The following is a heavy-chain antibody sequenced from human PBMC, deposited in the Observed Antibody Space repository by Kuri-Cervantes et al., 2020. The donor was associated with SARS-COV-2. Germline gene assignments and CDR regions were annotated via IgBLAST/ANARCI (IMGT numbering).Heavy chain of an antibody. V-gene: IGHV4-59*10. CDR1: GGSFSGYY. Sequence: ESLKISCAVYGGSFSGYYWSWIRQPAGKGLEWIGRIYTSGSTNYNPSLKSRVTMSVDTSKNQFSLKLSSVTAADTAVYYCARGYCSSTSCYLVGWFDPWGQGTLVTVSS. D-gene: IGHD2-2*01. J-gene: IGHJ5*02. CDR2: IYTSGST. CDR3: ARGYCSSTSCYLVGWFDP.